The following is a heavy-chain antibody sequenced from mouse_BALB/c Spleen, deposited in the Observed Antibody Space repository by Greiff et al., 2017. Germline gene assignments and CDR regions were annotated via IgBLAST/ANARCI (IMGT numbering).Heavy chain of an antibody. D-gene: IGHD2-1*01. Sequence: VQLQQSGPGLVQPSQSLSITCTVSGFSLTSYGVHWVRQSPGKGLEWLGVIWSGGSTDSNAAFISRLSISKDNSKSQVFFKMNSLQANDTAIYYCARNCNYAFDYWGQGTTLTVSS. CDR3: ARNCNYAFDY. CDR2: IWSGGST. J-gene: IGHJ2*01. CDR1: GFSLTSYG. V-gene: IGHV2-2*02.